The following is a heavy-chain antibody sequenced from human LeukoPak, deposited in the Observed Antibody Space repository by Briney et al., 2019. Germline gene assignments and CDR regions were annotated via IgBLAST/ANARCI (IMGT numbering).Heavy chain of an antibody. Sequence: PSETLSLTCTVSGGSISSSSYYWGWIRQPPGKGLEWIGSIYYSGSTNYNPSLKSRVTISVDTSKNQFSLKLSSVTAADTAVYYCAKFPAVYGGSYSEDYWGQGTLVTVSS. CDR3: AKFPAVYGGSYSEDY. D-gene: IGHD1-26*01. V-gene: IGHV4-39*07. J-gene: IGHJ4*02. CDR2: IYYSGST. CDR1: GGSISSSSYY.